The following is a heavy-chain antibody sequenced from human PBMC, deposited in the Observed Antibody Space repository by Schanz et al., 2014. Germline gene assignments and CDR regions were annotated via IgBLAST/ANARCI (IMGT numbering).Heavy chain of an antibody. CDR3: ARDNLVSSSWYNYYGMDV. V-gene: IGHV1-18*01. CDR1: GYYFCGFG. Sequence: QVQLVQSGTEVKKPGASMKISCKAFGYYFCGFGISWVRQAPGQGLEWMGWISAYNGNTNYAQKRQGRVTMTTDKATGTAYMELRSLRSDDTAVYYCARDNLVSSSWYNYYGMDVWGQGTTVTVSS. CDR2: ISAYNGNT. J-gene: IGHJ6*02. D-gene: IGHD6-13*01.